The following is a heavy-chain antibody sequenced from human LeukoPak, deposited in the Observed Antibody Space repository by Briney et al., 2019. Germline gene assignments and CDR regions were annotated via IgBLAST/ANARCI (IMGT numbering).Heavy chain of an antibody. Sequence: GSLRLSCAASGFTFSSYAMSWVRQAPGKGVGWVSAISGSGGSTYYADSVKGRFTISRDNSKNTLYLQMNSLRAEDTAVYYCAKDMPLWFGDHQRPVWGKGTTVTVSS. V-gene: IGHV3-23*01. D-gene: IGHD3-10*01. J-gene: IGHJ6*04. CDR3: AKDMPLWFGDHQRPV. CDR1: GFTFSSYA. CDR2: ISGSGGST.